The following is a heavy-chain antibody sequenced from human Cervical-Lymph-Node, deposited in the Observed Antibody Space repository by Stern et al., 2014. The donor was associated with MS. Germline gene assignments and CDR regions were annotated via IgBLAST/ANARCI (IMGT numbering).Heavy chain of an antibody. CDR2: SHYSGKT. CDR3: ARDGLDGMDV. Sequence: QLQLQESGPGLVKPSETLSLTCTVSGGSVSSSSFYWSWIRQPPGKGLEWVGYSHYSGKTKTNPSLKSRVTISIDTSKNHFSLNLTSLTAADTAIYYCARDGLDGMDVWGQGTTVTVSS. V-gene: IGHV4-61*03. CDR1: GGSVSSSSFY. J-gene: IGHJ6*02. D-gene: IGHD3/OR15-3a*01.